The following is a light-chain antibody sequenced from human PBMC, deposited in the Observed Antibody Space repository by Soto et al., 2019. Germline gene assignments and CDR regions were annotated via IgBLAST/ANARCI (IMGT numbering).Light chain of an antibody. CDR2: GAS. CDR1: QSVSSSY. J-gene: IGKJ1*01. CDR3: QHYGSSQT. Sequence: EIVLTQSPGTLSLSPGERATLSCRASQSVSSSYVAWYQQKPGQAPRLLIYGASIRATGIPDRFSGSGSRTDFTLTISRLEPEDFAVYYCQHYGSSQTFGQGTKVEIK. V-gene: IGKV3-20*01.